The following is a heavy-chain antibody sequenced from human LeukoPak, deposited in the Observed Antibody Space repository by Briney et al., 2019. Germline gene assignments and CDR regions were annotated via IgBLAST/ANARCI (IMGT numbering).Heavy chain of an antibody. Sequence: GGSLRLSCAASGFTFSDYYMSWIRQAPGKGLEWVSYISSSGTTIYYADSVKGRFTISRDNAKNSLYLQMNSLRAEDTAVYYCAKEIYGDSTGGRFQHWGQGTLVTVSS. CDR1: GFTFSDYY. J-gene: IGHJ1*01. V-gene: IGHV3-11*01. D-gene: IGHD4-17*01. CDR2: ISSSGTTI. CDR3: AKEIYGDSTGGRFQH.